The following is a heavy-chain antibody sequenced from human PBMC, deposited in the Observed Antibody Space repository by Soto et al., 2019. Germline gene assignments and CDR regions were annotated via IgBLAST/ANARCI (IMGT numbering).Heavy chain of an antibody. V-gene: IGHV4-34*01. J-gene: IGHJ5*02. D-gene: IGHD3-16*01. CDR2: INHVGGT. CDR1: GCFLSESY. CDR3: VRIRYQLPSSVLWLDP. Sequence: SETLSLTCAFYGCFLSESYWTWIRQPPGKGLEWIGEINHVGGTNYNPSLKSRVTMSVDTSQNQFSLRLISVTAADTAMYFCVRIRYQLPSSVLWLDPWGQGTPVTVSS.